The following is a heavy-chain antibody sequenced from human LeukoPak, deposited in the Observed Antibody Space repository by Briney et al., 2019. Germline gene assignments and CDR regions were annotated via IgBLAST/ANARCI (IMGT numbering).Heavy chain of an antibody. J-gene: IGHJ3*02. Sequence: SETLSLTCTVSGGSVSSGSYYWTWIRQPPGKGLEWIGYISYSGSTNYNPSLKGRVTISVDTSKIQFSLNLNSVTAADTAVYYCARRGSGGRSFDIWGQGTMVTVSS. CDR2: ISYSGST. D-gene: IGHD2-15*01. CDR1: GGSVSSGSYY. V-gene: IGHV4-61*01. CDR3: ARRGSGGRSFDI.